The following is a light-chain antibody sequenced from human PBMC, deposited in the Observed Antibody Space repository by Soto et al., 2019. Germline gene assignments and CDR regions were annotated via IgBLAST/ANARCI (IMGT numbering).Light chain of an antibody. V-gene: IGKV1-33*01. CDR2: AAS. Sequence: DIQMTQSPSSLAASVGDRVTITCRASQSISNYLNWYQQKPGKAPKLLIYAASSLQSGVPSRFSGSGSGTDFTFTSNSLQPEDIGTYYCQHYNSLPITFGQGTRLEIK. CDR3: QHYNSLPIT. CDR1: QSISNY. J-gene: IGKJ5*01.